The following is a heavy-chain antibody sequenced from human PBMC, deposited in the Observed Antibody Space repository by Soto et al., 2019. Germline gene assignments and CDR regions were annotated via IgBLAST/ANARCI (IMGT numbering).Heavy chain of an antibody. D-gene: IGHD3-22*01. CDR1: GYTFTGYY. V-gene: IGHV1-18*04. J-gene: IGHJ4*02. CDR3: ARDFSLYYYDSSGARDY. Sequence: ASVKVSCKAAGYTFTGYYMNWVRQAPGQGLEWMGWISAYNGNTNYAQKLQGRVTMTTDTSTSTAYMALRSLRSDDTAVYYCARDFSLYYYDSSGARDYWGQGTLVTVSS. CDR2: ISAYNGNT.